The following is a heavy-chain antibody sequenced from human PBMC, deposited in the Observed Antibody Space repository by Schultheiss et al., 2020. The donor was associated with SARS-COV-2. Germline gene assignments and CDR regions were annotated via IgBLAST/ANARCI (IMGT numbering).Heavy chain of an antibody. D-gene: IGHD3-10*01. V-gene: IGHV3-30-3*02. CDR2: MSFDGFSK. CDR3: AKDPALAVRGEADY. Sequence: GGSLRLSCAMSQFMFSTSIIHWVRQAPGKGLEWVAAMSFDGFSKYYVDSVKDRFTISRDSSKNTVDLQMDSLRAEDTAVYYCAKDPALAVRGEADYWGQGALVTVSS. J-gene: IGHJ4*02. CDR1: QFMFSTSI.